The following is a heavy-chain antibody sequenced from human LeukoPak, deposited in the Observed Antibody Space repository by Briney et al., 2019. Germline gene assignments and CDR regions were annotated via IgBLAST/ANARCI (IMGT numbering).Heavy chain of an antibody. CDR1: GFSFTTYW. CDR2: VKEDGSEK. J-gene: IGHJ4*02. V-gene: IGHV3-7*05. Sequence: GGSLGLSCAVSGFSFTTYWLTWVRQAPGKGLEWVASVKEDGSEKYLVDSVKGRFSISRDNAKNSLFLQLNSLSAEDTAVYYCARGYSYLDYWGQGTLVTVSS. D-gene: IGHD1-26*01. CDR3: ARGYSYLDY.